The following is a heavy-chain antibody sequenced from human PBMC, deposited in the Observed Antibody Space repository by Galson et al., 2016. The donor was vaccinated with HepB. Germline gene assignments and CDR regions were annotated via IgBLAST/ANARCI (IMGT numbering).Heavy chain of an antibody. J-gene: IGHJ3*01. CDR3: ARGPPYDFWSGNDAFDV. Sequence: SLRLSCAASGFTVSSNYMSWVRQAPGKGLEWVSVIYSSGTTHNADSVKGRFTISRDNSKNTLYLQINNLTVEDTAVYYCARGPPYDFWSGNDAFDVWGQGTMVTVSS. V-gene: IGHV3-53*01. D-gene: IGHD3-3*01. CDR1: GFTVSSNY. CDR2: IYSSGTT.